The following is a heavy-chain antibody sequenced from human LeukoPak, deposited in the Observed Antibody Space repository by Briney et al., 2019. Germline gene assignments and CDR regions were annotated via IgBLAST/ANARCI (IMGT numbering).Heavy chain of an antibody. V-gene: IGHV3-66*01. J-gene: IGHJ4*02. CDR2: IYSGGST. CDR1: EFSVGSNY. CDR3: AKWGPTRGFDY. D-gene: IGHD2-2*01. Sequence: GGSLRLSCAASEFSVGSNYMTWVRQAPGKGLEWVSLIYSGGSTYYADSVKGRFTISRDNSKNTLYLQMNSLRAEDTAVYYCAKWGPTRGFDYWGQGTLVTVSS.